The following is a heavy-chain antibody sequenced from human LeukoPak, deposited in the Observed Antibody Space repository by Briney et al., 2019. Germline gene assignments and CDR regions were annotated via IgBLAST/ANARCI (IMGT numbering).Heavy chain of an antibody. Sequence: GGSLRLSCAASGFTFSSYWMHWVRQAPGKGLVWASRINSDGSSTSYADSVKGRFTISRDNAKNTLYLQMNSLRAEDTAVYYCARDSDYYQRYYYYYYMDVWGKGTTVTVSS. D-gene: IGHD3-10*01. J-gene: IGHJ6*03. CDR1: GFTFSSYW. CDR3: ARDSDYYQRYYYYYYMDV. CDR2: INSDGSST. V-gene: IGHV3-74*01.